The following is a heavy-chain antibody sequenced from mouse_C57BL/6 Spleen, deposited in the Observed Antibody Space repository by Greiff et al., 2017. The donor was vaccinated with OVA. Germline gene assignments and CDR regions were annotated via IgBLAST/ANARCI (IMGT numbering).Heavy chain of an antibody. J-gene: IGHJ3*01. D-gene: IGHD2-4*01. CDR1: GYTFTSYW. CDR2: IHPNSGST. CDR3: ARGEGWGLPAWFAY. Sequence: QVQLQQPGAELVKPGASVKLSCKASGYTFTSYWMHWVKQRPGQGLEWIGMIHPNSGSTNYNEKFKSKATLTVDKSSSTAYMQLSSLTSEDSAVYYCARGEGWGLPAWFAYWGQGTLVTVSA. V-gene: IGHV1-64*01.